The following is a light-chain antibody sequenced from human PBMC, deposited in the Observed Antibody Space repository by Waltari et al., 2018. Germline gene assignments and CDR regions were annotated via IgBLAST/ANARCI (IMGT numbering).Light chain of an antibody. V-gene: IGKV1-17*01. CDR3: RQHNSYPFT. Sequence: DLQLPQSPSSLYASVGDTVTITFRARQGISSDLNWFQQKPVKAPKLLIYAASRFESGVPSRFIGSGSGTEFTLTISSLQPEEFAAYYCRQHNSYPFTFGPGTKLDIK. CDR1: QGISSD. J-gene: IGKJ3*01. CDR2: AAS.